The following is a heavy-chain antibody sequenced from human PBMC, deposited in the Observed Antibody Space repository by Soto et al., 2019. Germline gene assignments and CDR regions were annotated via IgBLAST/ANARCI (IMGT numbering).Heavy chain of an antibody. D-gene: IGHD3-22*01. CDR1: GGSISSGGYY. V-gene: IGHV4-31*03. CDR2: IYYSGST. Sequence: SETLSLTCTVSGGSISSGGYYWSWIRQHPGKGLEWIGYIYYSGSTYYNPSLKSRVTISVDTSKNQFSLKLSSVTAADTAVYYCARVITMIVTFDYWGQGTLVTLAS. CDR3: ARVITMIVTFDY. J-gene: IGHJ4*02.